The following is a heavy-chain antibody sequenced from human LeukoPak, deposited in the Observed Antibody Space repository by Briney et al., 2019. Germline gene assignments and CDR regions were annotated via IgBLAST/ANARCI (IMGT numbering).Heavy chain of an antibody. CDR3: TTDPSGSYYDYYYMDV. J-gene: IGHJ6*03. CDR2: TRYDGSNK. D-gene: IGHD3-10*01. V-gene: IGHV3-30*02. Sequence: GGSLRLSCAASGFTFSSYGMHWVRQAPGKGLEWVAFTRYDGSNKYYADSVKGRFTISRDNSKNTLYLQMNSLRAEDTAVYYCTTDPSGSYYDYYYMDVWGKGTTVTVSS. CDR1: GFTFSSYG.